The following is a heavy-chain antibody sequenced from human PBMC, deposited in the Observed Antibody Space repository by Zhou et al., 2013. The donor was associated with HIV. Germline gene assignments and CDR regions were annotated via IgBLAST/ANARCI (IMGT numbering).Heavy chain of an antibody. CDR2: ISNDGSAT. D-gene: IGHD3-10*01. CDR1: GFIFNDYE. Sequence: EVQLVESGGGLIAPGGSLRLSCEGSGFIFNDYEMKWVRQAPGKGLQWVSSISNDGSATYYADSVKGRFTISRDNTKNSVSLEMKSLRAEDTALYYCARDRELHPMVRGVIDYWGQGTPVIVSS. J-gene: IGHJ4*02. CDR3: ARDRELHPMVRGVIDY. V-gene: IGHV3-48*03.